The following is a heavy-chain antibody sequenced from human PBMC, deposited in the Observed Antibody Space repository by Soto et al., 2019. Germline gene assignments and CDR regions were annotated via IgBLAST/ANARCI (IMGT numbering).Heavy chain of an antibody. J-gene: IGHJ6*02. V-gene: IGHV3-15*01. D-gene: IGHD2-15*01. Sequence: GGSLILSCTVSGFTFINAWMTWVRQAPGKGLEWVGRIKSKTYDGTTDYAAPVKGRFTISRDNAKNSLYLQMNSLRDEDTAVYYCTRDGGRGYDMDVWGQGTTVTVS. CDR1: GFTFINAW. CDR3: TRDGGRGYDMDV. CDR2: IKSKTYDGTT.